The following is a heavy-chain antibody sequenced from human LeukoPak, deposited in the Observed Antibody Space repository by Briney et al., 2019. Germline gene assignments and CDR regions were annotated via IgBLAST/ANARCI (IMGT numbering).Heavy chain of an antibody. CDR3: ARTQTATAIRSFDY. Sequence: ASVKVSCKASGYTFTSYGISWARQTPGQGLEWMGWISAYNGNTNYAQKLQGRVTMTTDTSTSTAYMELRSLRSDDTAVYYCARTQTATAIRSFDYWGQGTLVTVSS. CDR2: ISAYNGNT. V-gene: IGHV1-18*01. J-gene: IGHJ4*02. D-gene: IGHD2-2*02. CDR1: GYTFTSYG.